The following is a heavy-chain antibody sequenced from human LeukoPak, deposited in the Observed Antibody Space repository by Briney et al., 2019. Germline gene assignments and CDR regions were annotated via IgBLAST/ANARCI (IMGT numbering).Heavy chain of an antibody. CDR1: GFTFDDYA. CDR2: ISWNSGSI. Sequence: TGGSLRLSCAASGFTFDDYAMHWVRQAPGKGLEWVSGISWNSGSIGYADSVKGRFTISRDNSKNTLYLQMNSLRAEDTAVYYCARRAGGYSHPYDYWGQGILVTVSS. CDR3: ARRAGGYSHPYDY. J-gene: IGHJ4*02. V-gene: IGHV3-9*01. D-gene: IGHD4-23*01.